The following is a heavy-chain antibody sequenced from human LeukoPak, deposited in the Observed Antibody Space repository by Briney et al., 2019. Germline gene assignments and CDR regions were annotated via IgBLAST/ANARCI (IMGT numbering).Heavy chain of an antibody. CDR1: GYTFTSYG. CDR2: ISVYNGNA. CDR3: ARPTYYYDSSGYYSTPGFDY. Sequence: ASVKVSCKASGYTFTSYGISWVRQAPGQGLEWMGWISVYNGNANYAQKLQGRVTMTTDTSTSTAYMELRSLRSDDTAVYYCARPTYYYDSSGYYSTPGFDYWGQGTLVTVSS. D-gene: IGHD3-22*01. V-gene: IGHV1-18*01. J-gene: IGHJ4*02.